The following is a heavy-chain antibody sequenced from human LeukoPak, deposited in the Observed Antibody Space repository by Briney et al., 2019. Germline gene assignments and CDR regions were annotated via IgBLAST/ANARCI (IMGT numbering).Heavy chain of an antibody. V-gene: IGHV4-39*01. D-gene: IGHD3-10*01. CDR1: GGSISSSSYY. CDR2: IYYSGYT. Sequence: PSETLSLTCTVSGGSISSSSYYWGWIRQPPGKGLEWIGSIYYSGYTYYNPSLESRVTISVDTSKNPFSLKLSSVTAADTAIYYCAKHYMGSSYNRGLDYWGQGTLVTVSS. J-gene: IGHJ4*02. CDR3: AKHYMGSSYNRGLDY.